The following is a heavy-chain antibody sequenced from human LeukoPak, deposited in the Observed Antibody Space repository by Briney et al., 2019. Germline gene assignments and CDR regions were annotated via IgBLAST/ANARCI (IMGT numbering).Heavy chain of an antibody. J-gene: IGHJ4*02. CDR1: GFTFSTYA. Sequence: PGGSLRLSCAASGFTFSTYAMNWVRQAPGKGLEWVSVIVGNCGDIDYADSVKGRFTISRDNSKNTLYLHMNSLRSEDTAVYYCEKDRIPDGKYSIDFWGQGTLVTVSS. D-gene: IGHD5-24*01. V-gene: IGHV3-23*01. CDR3: EKDRIPDGKYSIDF. CDR2: IVGNCGDI.